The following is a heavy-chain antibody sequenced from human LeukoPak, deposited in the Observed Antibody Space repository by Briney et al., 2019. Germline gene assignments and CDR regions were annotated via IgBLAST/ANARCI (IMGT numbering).Heavy chain of an antibody. CDR1: GYTFTTYH. CDR2: MNPNTGDS. J-gene: IGHJ4*02. CDR3: ARTTSLTASGYDY. Sequence: ASVKVSCETSGYTFTTYHVNWVRQATGQGREWMGWMNPNTGDSGYAQKFQGRVTITRDTSISTAYMELSSLRSEDTAVYFCARTTSLTASGYDYWGQGTLVTVSS. V-gene: IGHV1-8*03. D-gene: IGHD4-17*01.